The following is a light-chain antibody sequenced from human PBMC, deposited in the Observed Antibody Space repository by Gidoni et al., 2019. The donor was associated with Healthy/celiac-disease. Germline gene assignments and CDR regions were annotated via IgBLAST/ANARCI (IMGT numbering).Light chain of an antibody. CDR1: QSGSSSY. CDR2: GAS. V-gene: IGKV3-20*01. CDR3: QQYGTSTWT. Sequence: EIVLPQSPGTLSLSPGERATLSCRASQSGSSSYLAWYQQKPGQAPRLLIYGASSRATGIPDRFSGSGSGTDFTLTISRLEPEDFAVYYCQQYGTSTWTFGQGTKVEIK. J-gene: IGKJ1*01.